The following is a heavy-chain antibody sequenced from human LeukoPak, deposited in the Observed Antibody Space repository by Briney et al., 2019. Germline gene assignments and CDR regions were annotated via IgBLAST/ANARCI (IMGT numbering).Heavy chain of an antibody. CDR1: GFTFSSYS. CDR3: ARDQYYYDSSGLDY. Sequence: GGSLRLSCAASGFTFSSYSMNWVRQAPGKGLEWVSYISSSSSTIYYADSVKGRFTISRDNAKNSLYLQMNSLRAEDTAVYYCARDQYYYDSSGLDYWGQGTLVTVSS. V-gene: IGHV3-48*01. J-gene: IGHJ4*02. CDR2: ISSSSSTI. D-gene: IGHD3-22*01.